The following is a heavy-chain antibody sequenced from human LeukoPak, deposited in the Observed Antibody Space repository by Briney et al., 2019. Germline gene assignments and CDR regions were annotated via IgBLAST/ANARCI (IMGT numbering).Heavy chain of an antibody. Sequence: GGSLRLSCAASGFTVGSNYMSWVRQAPGKGLEWLSGISRSGDNTYYAASVKGRFTISRDNSKNTLYLQMSSLRAEDTAVYHCANVYYDILSGRFDYWGQGILVTVSS. J-gene: IGHJ4*02. CDR2: ISRSGDNT. V-gene: IGHV3-23*01. D-gene: IGHD3-9*01. CDR3: ANVYYDILSGRFDY. CDR1: GFTVGSNY.